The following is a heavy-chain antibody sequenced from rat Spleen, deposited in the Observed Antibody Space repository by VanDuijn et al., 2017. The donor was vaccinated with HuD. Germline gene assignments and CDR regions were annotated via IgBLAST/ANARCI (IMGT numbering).Heavy chain of an antibody. CDR2: ISTGGGNT. CDR1: GFTFSNYY. D-gene: IGHD2-1*01. Sequence: EVQLVESGGGLVQPGRSMKLSCAALGFTFSNYYMAWVRQAPTKGLEWVASISTGGGNTYYRDSVKGRFTISRDNAKSTLYLQMDSLRSEDTATYYCAREGGLDTSRYFDFWGPGTMVTVSS. J-gene: IGHJ1*01. V-gene: IGHV5-25*01. CDR3: AREGGLDTSRYFDF.